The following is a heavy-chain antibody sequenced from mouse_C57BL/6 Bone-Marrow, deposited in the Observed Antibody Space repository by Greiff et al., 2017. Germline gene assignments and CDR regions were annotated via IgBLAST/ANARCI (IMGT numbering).Heavy chain of an antibody. CDR1: GYAFSSSW. J-gene: IGHJ1*03. Sequence: VQLQESGPELVKPGASVKISCKASGYAFSSSWMNWVKQRPGKGLEWIGRIYPGDGDTKYNGKFKGKATLTADKSSSTSSMQLSSLTSEDSAVYVCARWPTVVATPYWYFDVWGTGTTVTVSS. D-gene: IGHD1-1*01. V-gene: IGHV1-82*01. CDR3: ARWPTVVATPYWYFDV. CDR2: IYPGDGDT.